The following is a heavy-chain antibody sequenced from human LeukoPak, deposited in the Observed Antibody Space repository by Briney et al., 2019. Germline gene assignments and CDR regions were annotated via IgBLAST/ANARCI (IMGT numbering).Heavy chain of an antibody. V-gene: IGHV1-2*04. J-gene: IGHJ4*02. D-gene: IGHD3-3*01. CDR1: GYTFIGYY. CDR3: ARGHDFWSGYDY. CDR2: INPNSGGT. Sequence: ASVKVSCKASGYTFIGYYMHWVRQAPGQGLEWMGWINPNSGGTNYAQKFQGWVTMTRDTSISTAHMELSRLRSDDTAVCYCARGHDFWSGYDYWGQGTLVTVSS.